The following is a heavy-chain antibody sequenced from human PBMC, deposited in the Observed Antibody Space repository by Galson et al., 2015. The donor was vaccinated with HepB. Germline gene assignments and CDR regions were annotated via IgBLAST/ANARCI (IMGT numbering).Heavy chain of an antibody. CDR2: ISSSSSYT. J-gene: IGHJ4*02. V-gene: IGHV3-21*05. Sequence: SLRLSCAASGFTFSSYSMNWVRQAPGKGLEWVSYISSSSSYTNYADSVKGRFTISRDNAKNSLYLQMNSLRAEDTAVYYCARVGIYGDYTDYWGQGTLVTVSS. CDR1: GFTFSSYS. CDR3: ARVGIYGDYTDY. D-gene: IGHD4-17*01.